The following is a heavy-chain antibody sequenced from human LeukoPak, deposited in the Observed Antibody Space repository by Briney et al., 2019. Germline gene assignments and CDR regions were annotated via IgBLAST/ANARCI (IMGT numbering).Heavy chain of an antibody. CDR3: ARVSSGGYFGYYYYYMDV. CDR1: GFTFSNYW. D-gene: IGHD1-26*01. CDR2: INSDGSST. J-gene: IGHJ6*03. Sequence: GGSLRLSCAASGFTFSNYWMHWVRQAPGKGLVRVSRINSDGSSTSYADSVKGRFTISRDNAKNTLYLQMNSLRAEDTAVYYCARVSSGGYFGYYYYYMDVWGKGTTVTVSS. V-gene: IGHV3-74*01.